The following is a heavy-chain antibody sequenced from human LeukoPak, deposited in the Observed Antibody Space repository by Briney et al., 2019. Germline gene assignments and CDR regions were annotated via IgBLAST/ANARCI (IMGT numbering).Heavy chain of an antibody. Sequence: SETLSLTCTVSGGSISSGDYYWSWIRQPPGKGLEWIAYIYYSGSTYYNPSLKSRVTISVDTSKNQFSLKLSSVTAADTAVYYCARAQGYCSSTSCFNWFDPWGQGTLVTVSS. CDR2: IYYSGST. V-gene: IGHV4-30-4*01. CDR3: ARAQGYCSSTSCFNWFDP. D-gene: IGHD2-2*01. J-gene: IGHJ5*02. CDR1: GGSISSGDYY.